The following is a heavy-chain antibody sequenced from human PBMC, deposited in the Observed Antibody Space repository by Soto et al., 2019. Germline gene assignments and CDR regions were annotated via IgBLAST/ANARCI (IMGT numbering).Heavy chain of an antibody. CDR2: TSAYNGNT. CDR1: GYTFTSYG. Sequence: GASVKVSCKASGYTFTSYGISWVRQAPGQGLEWMGWTSAYNGNTNYAQKLQGRVTMTTDTSTSTAYMELRSLRSDDTAVYYCARGQGFWSGYLNNWFDPWGQGTLVTVSS. D-gene: IGHD3-3*01. V-gene: IGHV1-18*04. CDR3: ARGQGFWSGYLNNWFDP. J-gene: IGHJ5*02.